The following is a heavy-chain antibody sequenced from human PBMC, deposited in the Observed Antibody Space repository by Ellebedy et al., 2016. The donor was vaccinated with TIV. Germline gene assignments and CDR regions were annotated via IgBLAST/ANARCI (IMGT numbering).Heavy chain of an antibody. D-gene: IGHD3-16*01. Sequence: GGSLRLXXAASGFTFSTYAMIWVRQAPGKGLEWVSGVSGTGSNTYYADSVKGRFTISRDNSKNTLYLQLTSLRAEDTAVYYCARDYISGIYRNWFDPWGQGMLVTVSS. CDR2: VSGTGSNT. V-gene: IGHV3-23*01. CDR1: GFTFSTYA. J-gene: IGHJ5*02. CDR3: ARDYISGIYRNWFDP.